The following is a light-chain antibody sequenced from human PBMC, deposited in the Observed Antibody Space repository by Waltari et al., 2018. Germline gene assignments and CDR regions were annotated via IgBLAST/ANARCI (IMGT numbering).Light chain of an antibody. Sequence: QSALTQPASVSGSPGQSITISCTGTSSDVGSYNLVSWYQQHTGKAPKLMIYEVSKRPSGVSNRFAGSKSGNTASLTISGRQAEDEADYYCCSYAGSSTFVFGGGTKLTVL. CDR3: CSYAGSSTFV. V-gene: IGLV2-23*02. CDR2: EVS. CDR1: SSDVGSYNL. J-gene: IGLJ2*01.